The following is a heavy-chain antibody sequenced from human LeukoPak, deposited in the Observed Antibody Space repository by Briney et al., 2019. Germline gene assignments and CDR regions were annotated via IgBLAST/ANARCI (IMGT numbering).Heavy chain of an antibody. V-gene: IGHV1-2*02. J-gene: IGHJ4*02. D-gene: IGHD5-18*01. Sequence: GASVTVSYTASGYTFTAYCIHWVRQAPGQGLEWMGWIDPNTGQTDSAQKFQGRVTVTRDTSINTAYMDLSSLRSDDTAVYYCARVVGQGTAMPSRDFFDYWGQGTLVTVSS. CDR2: IDPNTGQT. CDR3: ARVVGQGTAMPSRDFFDY. CDR1: GYTFTAYC.